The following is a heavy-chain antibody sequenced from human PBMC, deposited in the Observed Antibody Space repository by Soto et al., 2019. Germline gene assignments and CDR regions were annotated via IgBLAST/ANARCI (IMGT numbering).Heavy chain of an antibody. Sequence: PSETLSLTCTVSGGSISSYYWSWIRQPPGKGLEWIGYIYYSGSTNYNPSLKSRVTISVDTSKNQFSLKLSSVTAADTAVYYCARVVAGYDILTGCHYYFDYWGQGTLVTVSS. D-gene: IGHD3-9*01. CDR2: IYYSGST. CDR1: GGSISSYY. J-gene: IGHJ4*02. V-gene: IGHV4-59*01. CDR3: ARVVAGYDILTGCHYYFDY.